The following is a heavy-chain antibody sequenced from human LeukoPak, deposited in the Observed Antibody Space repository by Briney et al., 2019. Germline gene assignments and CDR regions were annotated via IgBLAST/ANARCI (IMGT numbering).Heavy chain of an antibody. CDR3: ARAKDNYRGNDAFDI. V-gene: IGHV4-4*07. CDR2: IYTSGGT. Sequence: SETLSLTCTVSGGSISTYYWSWIRQPAGKGLEWIGRIYTSGGTNYNPSLKSRVTMSVDTSKKQFSLKVTSVTAADTAVYYCARAKDNYRGNDAFDIWGQGTMVTVSS. D-gene: IGHD4/OR15-4a*01. J-gene: IGHJ3*02. CDR1: GGSISTYY.